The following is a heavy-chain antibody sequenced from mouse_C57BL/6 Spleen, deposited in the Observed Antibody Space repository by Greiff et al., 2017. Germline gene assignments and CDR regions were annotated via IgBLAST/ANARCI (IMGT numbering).Heavy chain of an antibody. Sequence: EVKLMESGPVLVKPGASVKMSCKASGYTFTDYYMNWVKQSHGKSLEWIGDINPYNGGTSYNQKFKGKATLTVDKSSSTAYMELNSLTSEDSAVYYCARSGGNYRRDYYAMDYWGQGTSVTVSS. CDR2: INPYNGGT. V-gene: IGHV1-19*01. D-gene: IGHD2-1*01. J-gene: IGHJ4*01. CDR3: ARSGGNYRRDYYAMDY. CDR1: GYTFTDYY.